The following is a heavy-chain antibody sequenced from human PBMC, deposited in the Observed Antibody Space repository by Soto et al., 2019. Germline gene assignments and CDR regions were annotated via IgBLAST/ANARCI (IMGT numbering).Heavy chain of an antibody. CDR1: GGTFSSYA. CDR3: ARVYYDILTGSKRNWFDP. V-gene: IGHV1-69*13. CDR2: IIPIFGTA. J-gene: IGHJ5*02. Sequence: SVKVSCKASGGTFSSYAISWVRQAPGQGLEWMGGIIPIFGTANYAQKFQGRVTITADESTSTAYMELSSLRSEDTAVYYCARVYYDILTGSKRNWFDPWGQGTLVTVSS. D-gene: IGHD3-9*01.